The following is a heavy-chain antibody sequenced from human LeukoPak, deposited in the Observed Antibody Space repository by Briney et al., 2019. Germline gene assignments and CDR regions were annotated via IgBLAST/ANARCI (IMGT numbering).Heavy chain of an antibody. CDR3: TTRGGDTLMRTEAFDF. D-gene: IGHD3-16*01. CDR1: GYTFTGYY. J-gene: IGHJ4*02. Sequence: ASVKVSCKASGYTFTGYYMHWVRQAPGQGLEWMGWINPNSGGTNYAQKFQGRVTMTRYTSINKAYMDLRRLTSDDTAIYYCTTRGGDTLMRTEAFDFWGLGTLVTVSS. CDR2: INPNSGGT. V-gene: IGHV1-2*02.